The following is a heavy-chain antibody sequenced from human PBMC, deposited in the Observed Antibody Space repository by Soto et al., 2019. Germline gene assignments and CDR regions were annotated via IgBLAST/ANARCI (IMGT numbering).Heavy chain of an antibody. CDR3: ASPSTGSGYPYYFDN. D-gene: IGHD3-22*01. CDR1: GGTFSSYA. Sequence: SVKVSCKASGGTFSSYAISWVRQAPGQGLEWMGGIIPIFGTANYAQKCQGRVTITADESTGTAYMELSSRRSEDTAVYCCASPSTGSGYPYYFDNWGKGTLVTASS. CDR2: IIPIFGTA. V-gene: IGHV1-69*13. J-gene: IGHJ4*02.